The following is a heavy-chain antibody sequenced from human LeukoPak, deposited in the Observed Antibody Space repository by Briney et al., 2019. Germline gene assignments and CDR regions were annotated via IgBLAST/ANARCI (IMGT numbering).Heavy chain of an antibody. CDR3: ARGPISLVQLWSRIDY. CDR2: ISYDGSNK. Sequence: GGSLRLSRAASGFTFSSYAMHWVRQAPGKGLELVAVISYDGSNKYYADFVEGRFTISRDNSKNTLYLQMNSLRAEDTAVYYWARGPISLVQLWSRIDYWGRGTLVSVSS. V-gene: IGHV3-30-3*01. CDR1: GFTFSSYA. J-gene: IGHJ4*02. D-gene: IGHD5-18*01.